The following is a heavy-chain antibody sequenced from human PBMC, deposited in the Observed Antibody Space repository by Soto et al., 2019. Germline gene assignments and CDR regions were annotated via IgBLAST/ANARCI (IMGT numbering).Heavy chain of an antibody. CDR1: GGTFSSYA. CDR2: IIPIFGTA. J-gene: IGHJ4*02. V-gene: IGHV1-69*06. CDR3: ARSFLQDYYDSSGYSIDY. D-gene: IGHD3-22*01. Sequence: QVQLVQSGAEVKKPGSSVKVSCKASGGTFSSYAISWVRQAPGQGLEWMGGIIPIFGTANYAQKFQGRVTITADKSTSTAYMELSSLRSEDTAVYYCARSFLQDYYDSSGYSIDYWGQGTLVTVSS.